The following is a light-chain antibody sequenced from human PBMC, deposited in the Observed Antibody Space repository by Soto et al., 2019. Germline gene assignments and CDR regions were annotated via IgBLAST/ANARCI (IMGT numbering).Light chain of an antibody. CDR3: QQSYSTLWT. Sequence: IQMTHSPYYLSASVGDRVTITVLASQSISSYLNWYQQKPGKAPKLLIYAASSLQSGVPSRFSGSGSGTDFTLTISSLQPEDFATYYCQQSYSTLWTFGQGTKVDIK. CDR1: QSISSY. J-gene: IGKJ1*01. CDR2: AAS. V-gene: IGKV1-39*01.